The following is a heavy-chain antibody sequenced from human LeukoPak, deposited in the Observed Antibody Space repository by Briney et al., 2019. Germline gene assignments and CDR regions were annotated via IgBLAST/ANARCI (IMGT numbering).Heavy chain of an antibody. CDR3: ASPYCSGGSCYDYYYGMDV. J-gene: IGHJ6*04. V-gene: IGHV1-69*06. Sequence: SVKVSCKASGGTFSSYAISWVGQAPGQGLEWMGGIIPIFGTANYAQKFQGRVTITADKSTSTAYMELSSLRSEDTAVYYCASPYCSGGSCYDYYYGMDVWGKGTTVTVSS. D-gene: IGHD2-15*01. CDR1: GGTFSSYA. CDR2: IIPIFGTA.